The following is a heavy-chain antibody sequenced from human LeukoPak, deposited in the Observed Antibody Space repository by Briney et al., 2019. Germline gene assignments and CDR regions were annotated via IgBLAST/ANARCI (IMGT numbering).Heavy chain of an antibody. CDR1: GRSISSYY. V-gene: IGHV4-59*01. CDR2: IYYSGST. J-gene: IGHJ2*01. CDR3: ARTDGDYVQIPVGWYFDL. D-gene: IGHD4-17*01. Sequence: SETLSLTCTLSGRSISSYYWSWIRQPPGKGLEWIGYIYYSGSTNYNPSLKSRVNISVDTSKNQFSLKLSSVTAADTAVYYCARTDGDYVQIPVGWYFDLWGRGTLVTVSS.